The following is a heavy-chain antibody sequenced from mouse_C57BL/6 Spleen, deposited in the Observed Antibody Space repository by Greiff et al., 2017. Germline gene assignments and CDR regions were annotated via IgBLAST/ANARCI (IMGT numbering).Heavy chain of an antibody. V-gene: IGHV1-4*01. D-gene: IGHD1-1*01. Sequence: VQLVESGAELARPGASVKMSCKASGYTFTSYTMHWVKQRPGQGLEWIGYINPSSGYTKYNQKFKDKATLTADKSSSTAYMQLSSLTSDDSSVYYCPITTVVDYYSMDYWGQGTSVTVSA. CDR3: PITTVVDYYSMDY. CDR1: GYTFTSYT. CDR2: INPSSGYT. J-gene: IGHJ4*01.